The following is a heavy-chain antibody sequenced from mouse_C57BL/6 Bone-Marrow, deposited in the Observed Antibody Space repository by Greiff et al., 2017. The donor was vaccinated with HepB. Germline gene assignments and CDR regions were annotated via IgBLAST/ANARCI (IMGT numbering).Heavy chain of an antibody. CDR3: TTVTTVVGGYAMDY. CDR1: GYTFTSYG. D-gene: IGHD1-1*01. V-gene: IGHV1-81*01. Sequence: QVQLQQSGAELARPGASVKLSCKASGYTFTSYGISWVKQRTGQGLEWIGEIYPRSGNTYYNEKFKGKATLTADKSSNTAYLQLSSLTSEDTAVYYCTTVTTVVGGYAMDYWGQGTSVTVSS. J-gene: IGHJ4*01. CDR2: IYPRSGNT.